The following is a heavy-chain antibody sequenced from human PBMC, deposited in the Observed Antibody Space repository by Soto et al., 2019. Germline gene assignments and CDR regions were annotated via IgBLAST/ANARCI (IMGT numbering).Heavy chain of an antibody. Sequence: SETLSLTCAVYGGSFNGYYWSCIRQPPGKGLEWIGEINHRGSSSYNPSLKSRVTISVDTSKNQFSLKLSSVTAADTAVYYRARRVTISGVVTNHSEFWGQGTLVTVSS. V-gene: IGHV4-34*01. CDR3: ARRVTISGVVTNHSEF. CDR2: INHRGSS. D-gene: IGHD3-3*01. CDR1: GGSFNGYY. J-gene: IGHJ4*02.